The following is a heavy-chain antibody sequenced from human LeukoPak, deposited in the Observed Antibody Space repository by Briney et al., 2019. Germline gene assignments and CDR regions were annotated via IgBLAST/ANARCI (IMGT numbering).Heavy chain of an antibody. CDR3: ARGVAAAGTRRGFDH. D-gene: IGHD6-13*01. CDR2: INPNSGGT. CDR1: GYTFTGYY. V-gene: IGHV1-2*02. Sequence: ASVKASCKASGYTFTGYYIHWVRQAPGQGLEWMGWINPNSGGTNYAQKFQGRVTMTRDTSISTAYMEVSRLRSDDTAVYYCARGVAAAGTRRGFDHWGQGTLVTVSS. J-gene: IGHJ4*02.